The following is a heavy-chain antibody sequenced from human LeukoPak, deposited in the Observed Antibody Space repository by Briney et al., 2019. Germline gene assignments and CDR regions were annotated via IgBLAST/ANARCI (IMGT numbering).Heavy chain of an antibody. V-gene: IGHV3-48*01. Sequence: GGSLRLSCAASGFTFTTYSMNCVRQAPGKGLEWVSYISSSSGTIYYADSVKGRFTISRDNAKNSLYLQMNSLRAEETAVYYCARGSGCWNYEDYWGQGTLVTVCS. CDR3: ARGSGCWNYEDY. CDR1: GFTFTTYS. CDR2: ISSSSGTI. D-gene: IGHD1-7*01. J-gene: IGHJ4*02.